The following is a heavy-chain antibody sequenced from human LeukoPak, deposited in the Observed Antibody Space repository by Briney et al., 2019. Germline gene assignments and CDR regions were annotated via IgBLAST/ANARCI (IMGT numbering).Heavy chain of an antibody. D-gene: IGHD1-26*01. Sequence: GGSLRLSCAASGFTFSSYWMSWVRQAPGKGLEWVANIKQDGYEKYYVDSVEGRFTISRDNAKNSLYLQMNSLRAEDTAVYYCARSPGGSYQIPDYWGQGTLVTVSS. CDR3: ARSPGGSYQIPDY. J-gene: IGHJ4*02. CDR1: GFTFSSYW. CDR2: IKQDGYEK. V-gene: IGHV3-7*03.